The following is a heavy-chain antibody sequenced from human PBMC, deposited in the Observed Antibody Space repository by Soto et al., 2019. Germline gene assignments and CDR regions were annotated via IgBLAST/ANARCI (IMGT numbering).Heavy chain of an antibody. J-gene: IGHJ4*02. D-gene: IGHD3-22*01. CDR2: IIPILGIA. V-gene: IGHV1-69*04. CDR3: ARDRGVYDSSGYYPPNFDY. Sequence: ASVKVSCKASGGTFSSYTISWVRQAPGQGLEWMGRIIPILGIANYAQKFQGRVTITADKSTSTAYMELSSLRSEDTAVYYCARDRGVYDSSGYYPPNFDYWGQGTLVTVSS. CDR1: GGTFSSYT.